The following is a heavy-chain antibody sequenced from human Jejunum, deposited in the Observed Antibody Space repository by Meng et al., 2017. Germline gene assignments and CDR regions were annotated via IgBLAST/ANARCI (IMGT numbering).Heavy chain of an antibody. Sequence: QITLKKFCPTLVKPTQTLTLTCTFSGFSLNTRGVGVGWIRQPPGKALECLALIYWDNDKRYNPSLKNRLTITKDTSRNQVVLTMTNMDPVDTATYFCAHRLAYSTNYNVGWFDPWGQGTLVTVSS. D-gene: IGHD6-13*01. CDR1: GFSLNTRGVG. CDR3: AHRLAYSTNYNVGWFDP. J-gene: IGHJ5*02. V-gene: IGHV2-5*02. CDR2: IYWDNDK.